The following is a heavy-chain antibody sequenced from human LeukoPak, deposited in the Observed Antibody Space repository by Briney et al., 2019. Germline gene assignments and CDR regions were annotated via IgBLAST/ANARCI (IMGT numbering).Heavy chain of an antibody. J-gene: IGHJ6*04. V-gene: IGHV3-48*04. CDR3: ARDQPVLSYYDFWSGMDV. CDR1: GFTFSSYS. D-gene: IGHD3-3*01. Sequence: GGSLRLSCAASGFTFSSYSMNWVRQAPGKGLEWVSYISSSSSTIYYADSVKGRFTISRDNAKNSLYLQMNSLRAEDTAVYYCARDQPVLSYYDFWSGMDVWGKGTTVTVSS. CDR2: ISSSSSTI.